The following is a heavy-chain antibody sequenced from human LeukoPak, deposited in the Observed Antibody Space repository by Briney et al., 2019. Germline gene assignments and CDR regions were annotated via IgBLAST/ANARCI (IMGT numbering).Heavy chain of an antibody. J-gene: IGHJ6*02. CDR3: ASLSGYYYYYYYGMDV. V-gene: IGHV4-4*07. CDR1: GGSISSYY. Sequence: PSETLSLTCTVSGGSISSYYWSWIRQPAGKGLGWIGRIYTSGSTNYNPSLKSLVTMSVDTSKNHFSLKLSSVTAADTAVYYCASLSGYYYYYYYGMDVWGQGTTVTVSS. CDR2: IYTSGST. D-gene: IGHD3-3*01.